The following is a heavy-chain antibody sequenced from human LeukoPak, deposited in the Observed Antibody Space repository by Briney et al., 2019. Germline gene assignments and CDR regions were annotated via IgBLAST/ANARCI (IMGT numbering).Heavy chain of an antibody. Sequence: SETLSLTCTVSGGSISSGGYYWSWIRQHPGKGLEWIGYIYYSGSTYYNPSLKSRVTISVGTSKNQFSLKLSSVTAADTAVYYCARDRGGYCSSTSCLLGAFDIWGQGTMVTVSS. CDR3: ARDRGGYCSSTSCLLGAFDI. J-gene: IGHJ3*02. CDR1: GGSISSGGYY. V-gene: IGHV4-31*03. CDR2: IYYSGST. D-gene: IGHD2-2*01.